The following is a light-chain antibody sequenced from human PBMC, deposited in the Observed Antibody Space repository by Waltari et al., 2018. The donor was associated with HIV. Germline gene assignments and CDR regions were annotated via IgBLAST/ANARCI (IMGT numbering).Light chain of an antibody. V-gene: IGLV6-57*01. CDR3: HSYDSDNQI. J-gene: IGLJ2*01. Sequence: NFMLTQPHSVSDSPGKTVTISCTRNIGPIASNSVQWYQRRPGSSPTTVIFDHSQRPSGVSDRFSASIDTSSNSASLTIVGLKTEDEGDFFCHSYDSDNQIFGGGTKLTVL. CDR1: IGPIASNS. CDR2: DHS.